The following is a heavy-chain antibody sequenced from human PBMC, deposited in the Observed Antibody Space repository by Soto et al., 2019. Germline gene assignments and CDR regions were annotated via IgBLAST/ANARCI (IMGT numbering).Heavy chain of an antibody. J-gene: IGHJ5*01. CDR2: MNPNTGHS. D-gene: IGHD1-1*01. V-gene: IGHV1-8*01. CDR3: AKGTTTEKVDS. CDR1: GSAFKSYD. Sequence: ASVKVSCKASGSAFKSYDVHWVRQASGQGLEWLGWMNPNTGHSVPSWKFQGRVTLSSNASATTTFMELTSVSAADAGMYYCAKGTTTEKVDSWGHGILVTVSS.